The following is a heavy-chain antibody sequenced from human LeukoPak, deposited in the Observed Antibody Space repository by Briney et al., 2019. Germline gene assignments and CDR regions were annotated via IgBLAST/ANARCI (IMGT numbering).Heavy chain of an antibody. Sequence: GGSLRLSCGASGLTFRYFWMSWVREAPGKGAEWVANIEEDGSEKYYVDSVKGRFTIPRDNAKNSLYLQMSSLRAEDTAVYYCVREYYYNSSGYRALCYWGQGTLVTVSS. CDR1: GLTFRYFW. V-gene: IGHV3-7*01. D-gene: IGHD3-22*01. CDR2: IEEDGSEK. J-gene: IGHJ4*02. CDR3: VREYYYNSSGYRALCY.